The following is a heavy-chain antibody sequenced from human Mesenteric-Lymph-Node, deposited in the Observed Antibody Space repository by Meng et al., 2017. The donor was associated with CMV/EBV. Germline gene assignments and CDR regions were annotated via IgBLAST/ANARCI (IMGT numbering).Heavy chain of an antibody. Sequence: ASVPVSCKTSGYTFSNYGISWVRQAPGQGLEWMGWITAYNGNTNYAQQLQGRVTLTTDTSTSTAYMELRSLRSDDTAVYYGARDFDFWSGYYGGDYWGQGTLVTVSS. J-gene: IGHJ4*02. CDR1: GYTFSNYG. D-gene: IGHD3-3*01. CDR2: ITAYNGNT. V-gene: IGHV1-18*01. CDR3: ARDFDFWSGYYGGDY.